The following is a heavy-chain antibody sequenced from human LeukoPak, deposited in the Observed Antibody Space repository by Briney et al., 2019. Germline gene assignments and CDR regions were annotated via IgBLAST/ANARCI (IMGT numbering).Heavy chain of an antibody. V-gene: IGHV4-59*01. D-gene: IGHD6-19*01. Sequence: PSETLSLTCTVSGGSIGSYYWTWIRQPPGKGLEWIGYIYYSGSTTYNPSLKSRVTISVDTSKNQFSLNLISVAAADTAVYYCARLIPVAAYFDYWGQGILVTVSS. CDR3: ARLIPVAAYFDY. CDR2: IYYSGST. CDR1: GGSIGSYY. J-gene: IGHJ4*02.